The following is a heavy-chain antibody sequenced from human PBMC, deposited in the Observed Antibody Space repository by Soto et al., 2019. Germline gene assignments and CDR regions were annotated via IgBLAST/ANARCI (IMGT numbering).Heavy chain of an antibody. V-gene: IGHV1-18*01. Sequence: QVQLVQSGAEVTKPGASVKLSCKTSDYAFSAFGLSWVRQAPGQGLQWMGGSVAGSGNTVYAQNFQGRVTVTTDRPTNTGYMELRSLTSDDTALYYCARVAGYGSGSRHFDTWGQGTLVTVSS. CDR1: DYAFSAFG. CDR3: ARVAGYGSGSRHFDT. CDR2: SVAGSGNT. J-gene: IGHJ5*02. D-gene: IGHD3-10*01.